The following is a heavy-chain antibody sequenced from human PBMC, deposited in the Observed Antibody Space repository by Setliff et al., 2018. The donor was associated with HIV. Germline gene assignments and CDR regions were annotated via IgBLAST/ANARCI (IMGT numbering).Heavy chain of an antibody. CDR2: FYTSGST. Sequence: SETLSLTCTVSGGSINTYYWSRIRQPAGKGLEWIGRFYTSGSTNYNPSLKSRVTMSVDTSKNQFSLRLHSVTAADTAVYYCASSPAWRSDYGLHTFDYWGQGTLVTVSS. J-gene: IGHJ4*02. D-gene: IGHD4-17*01. CDR1: GGSINTYY. V-gene: IGHV4-4*07. CDR3: ASSPAWRSDYGLHTFDY.